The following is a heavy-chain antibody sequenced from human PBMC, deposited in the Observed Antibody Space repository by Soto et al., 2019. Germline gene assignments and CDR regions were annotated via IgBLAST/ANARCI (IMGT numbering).Heavy chain of an antibody. D-gene: IGHD6-19*01. CDR1: GFTFSSYA. V-gene: IGHV3-23*01. CDR3: AKASQGSGWYVYFDY. CDR2: ISGSGGST. Sequence: GGSLRLSCAASGFTFSSYAMSWVRQAPGKGLEWVSAISGSGGSTYYADSVKGRFTISRDSSKNTLYLQMNSLRAEDTAVYYCAKASQGSGWYVYFDYWGQGTLVTVSS. J-gene: IGHJ4*02.